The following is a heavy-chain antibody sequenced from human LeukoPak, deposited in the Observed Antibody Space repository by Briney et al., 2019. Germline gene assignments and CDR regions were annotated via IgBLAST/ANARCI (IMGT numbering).Heavy chain of an antibody. CDR1: GGTFSSYA. CDR3: ARVGYYYDSSGYPPVDY. D-gene: IGHD3-22*01. V-gene: IGHV1-69*04. CDR2: ITPILGIA. Sequence: HVASVKVSCKASGGTFSSYAISWVRQAPGQGLEWMGRITPILGIANYAQKFQGRVTITADKSTSTAYMELSSLRSEDTAVYYCARVGYYYDSSGYPPVDYWGQGTLVTVSS. J-gene: IGHJ4*02.